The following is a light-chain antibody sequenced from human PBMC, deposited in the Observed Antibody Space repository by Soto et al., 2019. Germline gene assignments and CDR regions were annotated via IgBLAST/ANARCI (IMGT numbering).Light chain of an antibody. Sequence: QSALTQPRSVSGSPGQSVTISCTGTSSDVGGYNYVSWYQQHPGKAPKLMIYDVSKRPSGVPDRFSGSKSGNTASLTISGRQAGDEADYYCCSYAGSHTFFYVFGTGTKVTVL. CDR3: CSYAGSHTFFYV. V-gene: IGLV2-11*01. CDR1: SSDVGGYNY. CDR2: DVS. J-gene: IGLJ1*01.